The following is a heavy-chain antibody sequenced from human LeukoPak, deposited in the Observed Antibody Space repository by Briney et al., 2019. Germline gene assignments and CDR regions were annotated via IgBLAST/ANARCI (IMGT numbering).Heavy chain of an antibody. CDR2: MNEDGSEK. Sequence: PGGSLRLSCAASGFGFSNYWMSWVRQAPGEGLEWVANMNEDGSEKNYVDSVKGRFTISRDNAQDSLYLQMNSLRAEDTAVYYCARDRGYSNFDYWGQGTLLTVSS. D-gene: IGHD4-11*01. V-gene: IGHV3-7*01. J-gene: IGHJ4*02. CDR3: ARDRGYSNFDY. CDR1: GFGFSNYW.